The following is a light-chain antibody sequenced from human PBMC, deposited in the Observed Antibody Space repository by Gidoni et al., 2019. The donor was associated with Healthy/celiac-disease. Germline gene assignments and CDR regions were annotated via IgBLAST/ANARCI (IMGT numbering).Light chain of an antibody. J-gene: IGLJ1*01. CDR1: SSYVGGYNY. CDR2: DVS. Sequence: SGPTPPRPVSRVPGQSVTLSCTGTSSYVGGYNYVSWYQQHPGKPPKLMIYDVSKRPSGVPDRFSGSKSGNTASLTISGLQAEDEADYYCCSYAGSPWVFGTGTKVTVL. CDR3: CSYAGSPWV. V-gene: IGLV2-11*01.